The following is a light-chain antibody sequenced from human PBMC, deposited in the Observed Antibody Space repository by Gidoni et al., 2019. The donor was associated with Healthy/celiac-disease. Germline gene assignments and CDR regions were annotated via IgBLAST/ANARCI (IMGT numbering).Light chain of an antibody. CDR3: QQYNNWPQA. CDR2: GAS. J-gene: IGKJ3*01. V-gene: IGKV3-15*01. Sequence: EIVMTQSPATLSVSPGERATLSCRASQSVSSNLAWYQQKPVQAPMLLIYGASTRATGIPARFSGSGSWTEFTLTISSLQSEDFAAYYCQQYNNWPQAFGPGTKVDIK. CDR1: QSVSSN.